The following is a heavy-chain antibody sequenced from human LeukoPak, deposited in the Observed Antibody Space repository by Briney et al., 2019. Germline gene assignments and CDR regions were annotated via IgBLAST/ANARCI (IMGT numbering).Heavy chain of an antibody. CDR3: AGLGEGSSWYFDY. J-gene: IGHJ4*02. CDR1: GGSFSGYY. V-gene: IGHV4-34*01. Sequence: SETLSLTCAVYGGSFSGYYWSWIRQPPGKGLEWIGEINHSGSTNYNPSLKSRVTISVDTSKNQFSLRLSSVTAADTAVYYCAGLGEGSSWYFDYWGQGTLVTVSS. CDR2: INHSGST. D-gene: IGHD6-13*01.